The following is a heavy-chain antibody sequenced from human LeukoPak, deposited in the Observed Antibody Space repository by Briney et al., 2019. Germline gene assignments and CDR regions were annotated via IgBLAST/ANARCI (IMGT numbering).Heavy chain of an antibody. D-gene: IGHD1-7*01. J-gene: IGHJ5*02. V-gene: IGHV4-38-2*02. CDR3: ARVSTLRLAGTTGFDP. CDR2: IYYSGST. CDR1: LYSISSGYY. Sequence: SETLSLTCTVSLYSISSGYYLGWIRQPPGKGLEWIGSIYYSGSTYYNPSLKSRVTISVDTSKNQFALKLSSVSAADTAVYYCARVSTLRLAGTTGFDPWGQGTLVTVSS.